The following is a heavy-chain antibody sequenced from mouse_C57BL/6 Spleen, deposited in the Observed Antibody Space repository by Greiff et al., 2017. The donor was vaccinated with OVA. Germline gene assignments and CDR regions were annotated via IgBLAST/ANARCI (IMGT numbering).Heavy chain of an antibody. Sequence: EVKLQQSGPELVKPGASVKISCKASGYTFTDYYMNWVKQSHGKSLEWIGDINPNNGGTSYNQKFKGKATLTVDKSSSTAYMELRSLTSEDSAVYYCAGWKAWFAYWGQGTLVTVSA. CDR3: AGWKAWFAY. J-gene: IGHJ3*01. D-gene: IGHD3-3*01. CDR1: GYTFTDYY. V-gene: IGHV1-26*01. CDR2: INPNNGGT.